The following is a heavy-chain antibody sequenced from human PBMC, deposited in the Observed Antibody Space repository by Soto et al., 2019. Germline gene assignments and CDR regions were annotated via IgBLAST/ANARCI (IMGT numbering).Heavy chain of an antibody. CDR1: GDRVSSNSAA. V-gene: IGHV6-1*01. J-gene: IGHJ5*02. CDR3: AREEYSSSFGDHNWFDP. Sequence: SQTLSLTCAISGDRVSSNSAAWNWIRQSPSRGLEWLGRTYYRSKWYNDYAVSVKSRITINPDTSKNQFSLQLNSVTPEDTAVYYCAREEYSSSFGDHNWFDPWGQGTLVTVSS. D-gene: IGHD6-13*01. CDR2: TYYRSKWYN.